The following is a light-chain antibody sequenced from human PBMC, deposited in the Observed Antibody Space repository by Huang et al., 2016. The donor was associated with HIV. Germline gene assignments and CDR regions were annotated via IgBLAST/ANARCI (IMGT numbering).Light chain of an antibody. V-gene: IGKV1-33*01. CDR1: QDISNY. CDR3: QQYDNLRIFT. J-gene: IGKJ3*01. Sequence: DIQMTQSPSSLSASVGDRVTITCQASQDISNYLNWYQQKPGKAPKLLICDASNLETGVPSRFSGSGSGTDFTFTISSLQPEDIATYYCQQYDNLRIFTFGPGTKVDIK. CDR2: DAS.